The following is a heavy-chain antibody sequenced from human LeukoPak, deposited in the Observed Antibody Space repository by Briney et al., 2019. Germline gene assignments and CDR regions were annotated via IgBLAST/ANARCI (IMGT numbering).Heavy chain of an antibody. V-gene: IGHV1-8*01. CDR3: ATEIAVTDMIRYFDY. D-gene: IGHD6-19*01. Sequence: ASVKVSCKASGYTFTSYDINWVRQATGQGLEWMGWMNPNSDNTGYAQKFQGRVTITRNTSISTAYMELSSLRSEDTAIYYCATEIAVTDMIRYFDYWGQGTLVTVSS. CDR2: MNPNSDNT. J-gene: IGHJ4*02. CDR1: GYTFTSYD.